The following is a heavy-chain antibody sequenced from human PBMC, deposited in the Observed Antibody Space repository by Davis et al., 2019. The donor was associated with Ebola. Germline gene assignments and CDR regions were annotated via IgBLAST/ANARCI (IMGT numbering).Heavy chain of an antibody. CDR3: ARDLLDTAMVVYYYYGMDV. V-gene: IGHV1-2*04. D-gene: IGHD5-18*01. CDR1: AYTFTGYY. Sequence: ASVQVSCKASAYTFTGYYMHWVRQAPAQALEWMGWINPNSGGTNYAQKFQGWVTMTRDTSISTAYMELSRLRSDDPAVYYCARDLLDTAMVVYYYYGMDVWGQGTTVTVSS. J-gene: IGHJ6*02. CDR2: INPNSGGT.